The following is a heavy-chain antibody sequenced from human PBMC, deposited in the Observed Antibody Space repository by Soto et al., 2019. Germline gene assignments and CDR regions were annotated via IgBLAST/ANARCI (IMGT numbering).Heavy chain of an antibody. CDR3: TKEHSNYPDNWFDP. D-gene: IGHD4-4*01. CDR1: GFSFSNYA. CDR2: IDSGGGST. J-gene: IGHJ5*02. Sequence: EVQLLVSGGGSVQPGGSLRLSCAASGFSFSNYAMSWVRQAPGTGLEWVSAIDSGGGSTYYAASMKGRFSISRDNSMNTLYLQMNSLRAEDTAIYYCTKEHSNYPDNWFDPWGQGTLVTVSS. V-gene: IGHV3-23*01.